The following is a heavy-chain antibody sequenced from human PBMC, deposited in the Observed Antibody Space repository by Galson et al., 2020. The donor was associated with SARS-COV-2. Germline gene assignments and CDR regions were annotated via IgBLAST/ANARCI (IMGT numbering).Heavy chain of an antibody. CDR3: ARRDANYCYYVDV. V-gene: IGHV4-30-4*08. J-gene: IGHJ6*03. Sequence: SETLSLTCTVSGGSISSGDYYWSWIRQPPGKGLEWIGYIYYSGSTYYNPSLKSRVTISVDTSKNQFALKLSSVTAADTAVYYCARRDANYCYYVDVWGKGTTVTISS. CDR2: IYYSGST. CDR1: GGSISSGDYY. D-gene: IGHD2-2*01.